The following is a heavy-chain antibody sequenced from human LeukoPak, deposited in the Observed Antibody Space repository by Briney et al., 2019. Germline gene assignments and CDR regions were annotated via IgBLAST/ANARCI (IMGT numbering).Heavy chain of an antibody. CDR3: ARRRQYITGMGWFDP. J-gene: IGHJ5*02. CDR2: TNHSGST. CDR1: GGSISSNNYY. D-gene: IGHD1-20*01. V-gene: IGHV4-39*07. Sequence: PSETLSLTCTVSGGSISSNNYYWGWIRQPPGKGLEWIGETNHSGSTNYNPSLKSRVTISVDTSKNQFSLKLSSVTAADTAVYYCARRRQYITGMGWFDPWGQGTLVTVSS.